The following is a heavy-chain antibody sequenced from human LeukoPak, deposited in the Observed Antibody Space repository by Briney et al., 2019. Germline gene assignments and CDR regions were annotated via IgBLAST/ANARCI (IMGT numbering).Heavy chain of an antibody. Sequence: GGSLRLSCAASGFTFSSYWMSWVRQAPGKGLEWVANIKQDGSEKYYVDSVKGRFTISRDNAKNSLYLQMNSLRAEDTAVYYCAKFLQRGKYGSGSYFGDYFDYWAREPWSPSPQ. J-gene: IGHJ4*02. D-gene: IGHD3-10*01. CDR1: GFTFSSYW. CDR3: AKFLQRGKYGSGSYFGDYFDY. CDR2: IKQDGSEK. V-gene: IGHV3-7*03.